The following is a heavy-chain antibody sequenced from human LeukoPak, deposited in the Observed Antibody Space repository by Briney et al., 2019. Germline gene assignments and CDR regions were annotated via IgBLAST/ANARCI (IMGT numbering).Heavy chain of an antibody. D-gene: IGHD2-21*02. J-gene: IGHJ6*03. CDR2: IRYDGSNK. Sequence: HTGGSLRLSCAASGFTFSSYGMHWVRQAPGKGLEWVAFIRYDGSNKYYADSVKGRFTIFRDNSKNTLYLQMNSLRAEDTAVYYCAKDLLFDYYYMDVWGKGTTVTVSS. CDR3: AKDLLFDYYYMDV. CDR1: GFTFSSYG. V-gene: IGHV3-30*02.